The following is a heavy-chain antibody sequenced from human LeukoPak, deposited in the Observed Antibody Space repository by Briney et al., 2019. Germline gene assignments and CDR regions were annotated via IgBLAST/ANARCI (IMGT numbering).Heavy chain of an antibody. CDR2: IYTSGST. Sequence: SETLSLTCTVSGGSISSYYWSWIRQPAGKGLEWIGRIYTSGSTNYNPSLNSRVTMSVDTSKNQFSLKLSSVTAADTAVYYCAREYDFWSGYFQFDYWGQGTLVTVSS. V-gene: IGHV4-4*07. J-gene: IGHJ4*02. D-gene: IGHD3/OR15-3a*01. CDR3: AREYDFWSGYFQFDY. CDR1: GGSISSYY.